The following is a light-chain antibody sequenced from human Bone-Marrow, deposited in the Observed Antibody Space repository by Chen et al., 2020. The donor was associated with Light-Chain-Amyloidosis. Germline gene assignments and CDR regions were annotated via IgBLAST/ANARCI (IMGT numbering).Light chain of an antibody. CDR1: DLPTKY. Sequence: SYELTQPPSVSVSPGQTARITCSGDDLPTKYAYWYQQKPGQAPVLVIHRDTERPSGISDRFSGSRSGTTATLTISGVQAEDEADYHWQSADSSGTYEVIFGGGTKLTVL. V-gene: IGLV3-25*03. J-gene: IGLJ2*01. CDR2: RDT. CDR3: QSADSSGTYEVI.